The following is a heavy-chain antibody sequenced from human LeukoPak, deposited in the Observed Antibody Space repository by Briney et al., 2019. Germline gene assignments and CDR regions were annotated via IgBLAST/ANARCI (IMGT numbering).Heavy chain of an antibody. CDR1: GYSFTSWW. Sequence: GESLKISCKGSGYSFTSWWIGWVRQMPGKGLEWMGIIYPGDSDARYSPSFQGQVTISADKSISTAYLQWSSLKASDTTMYYCARVVFYDSWSGFYFDYWGQGTLVTVSS. V-gene: IGHV5-51*01. CDR3: ARVVFYDSWSGFYFDY. J-gene: IGHJ4*02. CDR2: IYPGDSDA. D-gene: IGHD3-3*01.